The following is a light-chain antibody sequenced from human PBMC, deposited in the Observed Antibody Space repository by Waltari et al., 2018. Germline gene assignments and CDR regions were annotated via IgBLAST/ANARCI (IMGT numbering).Light chain of an antibody. J-gene: IGKJ4*01. V-gene: IGKV3-15*01. Sequence: ETVMTQSPATLSVSPGERVTLSCRASQTVNDKIAWYHHKPCQAPRLLIYCASTRATGVPARFSGSGSGTDFNLTISSLQSEDFAVYYCQQYHNWPLTFGGGTKVEIK. CDR1: QTVNDK. CDR3: QQYHNWPLT. CDR2: CAS.